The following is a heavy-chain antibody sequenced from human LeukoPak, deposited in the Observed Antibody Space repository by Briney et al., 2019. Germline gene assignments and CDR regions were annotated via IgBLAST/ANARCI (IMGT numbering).Heavy chain of an antibody. J-gene: IGHJ4*02. CDR1: GFTVSSNY. CDR3: ARSGSYRHYFDY. V-gene: IGHV3-53*01. CDR2: IYSGGST. Sequence: GGSLRLSCAASGFTVSSNYMSWVRQAPGKGLEWVSVIYSGGSTYYADSVKARFTISRDNSKNTLYLQMNSLRADDTAVYYCARSGSYRHYFDYWGQGTLVTVSS. D-gene: IGHD1-26*01.